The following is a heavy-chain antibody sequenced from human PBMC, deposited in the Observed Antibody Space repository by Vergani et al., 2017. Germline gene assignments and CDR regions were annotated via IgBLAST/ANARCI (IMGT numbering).Heavy chain of an antibody. V-gene: IGHV1-2*02. J-gene: IGHJ4*02. D-gene: IGHD1-26*01. CDR3: AKDRANSGAYPIDF. CDR1: GYTFTGHF. CDR2: INPNRGVT. Sequence: QVRLIQSAAEVKKPGALVRVSCKASGYTFTGHFIHRVRQAPGQGREWMGWINPNRGVTNYGQKFHGRVTMTSDTSTYAVYMELSRLKSDDTALYYCAKDRANSGAYPIDFWGPGTLVTVSS.